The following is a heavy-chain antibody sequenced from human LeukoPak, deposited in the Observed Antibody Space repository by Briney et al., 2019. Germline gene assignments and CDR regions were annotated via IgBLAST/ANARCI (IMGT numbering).Heavy chain of an antibody. CDR1: GFTFSSYS. CDR3: ARQAGFVDY. CDR2: ISSSSSYI. Sequence: PGGSLRLSCAASGFTFSSYSMNWVRQAPGKGLEWVSSISSSSSYIYYADSVKGRFTISRDNAKKSLYLQMKSLRAEDMAVYYCARQAGFVDYWGQGTLVTVSS. V-gene: IGHV3-21*01. J-gene: IGHJ4*02. D-gene: IGHD3-10*01.